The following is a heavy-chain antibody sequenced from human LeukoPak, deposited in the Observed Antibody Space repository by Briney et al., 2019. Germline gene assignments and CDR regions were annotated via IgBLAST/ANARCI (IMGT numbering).Heavy chain of an antibody. V-gene: IGHV3-30*18. CDR2: ISYDGSNK. Sequence: GGSLRLSCAASGFTFSSYGMHWVRQAPGKGLEWVAVISYDGSNKYYADSVKGRFTISRDNSKSTLYLQMNSLRAEDTAVYYCAKVERIVVVPAAIDYWGQGTLVTVSS. D-gene: IGHD2-2*01. CDR1: GFTFSSYG. J-gene: IGHJ4*02. CDR3: AKVERIVVVPAAIDY.